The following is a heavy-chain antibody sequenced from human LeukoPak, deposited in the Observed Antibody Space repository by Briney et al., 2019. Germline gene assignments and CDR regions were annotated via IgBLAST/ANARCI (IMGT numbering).Heavy chain of an antibody. CDR1: GGSFSGYY. CDR2: INHSGST. CDR3: ARDTRAVITRTGFDY. D-gene: IGHD3-22*01. Sequence: PSETLSLTCAVCGGSFSGYYWSWIRQPPGRGLEWIGEINHSGSTNYNPSLKSRVTISVDTSKNQFSLKLSSVTAADTAVYYCARDTRAVITRTGFDYWGQGTLVTVSS. J-gene: IGHJ4*02. V-gene: IGHV4-34*01.